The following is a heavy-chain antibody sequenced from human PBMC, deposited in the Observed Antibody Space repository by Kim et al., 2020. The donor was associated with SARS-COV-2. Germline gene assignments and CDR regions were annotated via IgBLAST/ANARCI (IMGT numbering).Heavy chain of an antibody. V-gene: IGHV4-61*01. CDR3: ARWSGYPIYGMDV. D-gene: IGHD3-3*01. CDR2: TCDRGNT. Sequence: SETLSLTCNVSGGSVSSGSYCGSWIRQPPGKGLEWIGYTCDRGNTKYNPSLKSRVTISEDTSKNQFSLKVSSVTAADTAVYYCARWSGYPIYGMDVWGQGTTVTVSS. J-gene: IGHJ6*02. CDR1: GGSVSSGSYC.